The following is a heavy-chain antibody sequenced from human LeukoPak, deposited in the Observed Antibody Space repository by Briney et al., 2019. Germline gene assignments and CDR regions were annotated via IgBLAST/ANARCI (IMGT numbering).Heavy chain of an antibody. Sequence: GGSLRLSCAASGFPFSSYWMHWVRHAPGKGLVWVSRIKSDGSSTTYADSVKGRFTISRDNAKNTLYLQMNSLRAEDTAVYYCARGPSGYHNTGGQGTLVTVSS. CDR1: GFPFSSYW. CDR3: ARGPSGYHNT. J-gene: IGHJ4*02. D-gene: IGHD5-12*01. V-gene: IGHV3-74*01. CDR2: IKSDGSST.